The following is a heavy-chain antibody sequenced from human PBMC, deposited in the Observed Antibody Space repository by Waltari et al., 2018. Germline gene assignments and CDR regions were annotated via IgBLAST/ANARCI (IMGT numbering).Heavy chain of an antibody. J-gene: IGHJ5*02. CDR1: GGSISSYY. CDR3: ARYNFHILTGYYTRWFDP. Sequence: QVQLQESGPGLVKPSETLSLTCTVSGGSISSYYWSWIRQPPGKGLEWMGYIYYSGSTNYNPSLKCRVTISVDTSKNQFSLKRSSVTAADTAVYYCARYNFHILTGYYTRWFDPWGQGTLVTVSS. CDR2: IYYSGST. D-gene: IGHD3-9*01. V-gene: IGHV4-59*01.